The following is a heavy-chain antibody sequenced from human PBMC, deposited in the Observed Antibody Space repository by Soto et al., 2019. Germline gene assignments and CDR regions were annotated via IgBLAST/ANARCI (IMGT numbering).Heavy chain of an antibody. V-gene: IGHV3-33*01. D-gene: IGHD3-10*01. J-gene: IGHJ6*02. CDR1: GFTFSSYG. Sequence: GGSLRLSCAAFGFTFSSYGMHWVRQAPGKGLEWVAVIWYDGSNKYYADSVKGRFTISRDNSKNTLYLQMNSLRAEDTAVYYCAREGSGVDYYYGMDVWGQGTTVTVSS. CDR2: IWYDGSNK. CDR3: AREGSGVDYYYGMDV.